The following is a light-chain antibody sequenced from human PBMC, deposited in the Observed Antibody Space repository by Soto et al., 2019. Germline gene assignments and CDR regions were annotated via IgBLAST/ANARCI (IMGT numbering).Light chain of an antibody. CDR3: QQGHNWPLT. Sequence: EIVMTQSPATLSVSPGERATLSCRASKSISTELAWYQQKPGQPPRLLIYSASTRATGVPARFTGSGSGSEFTLTSSWLQSEDFAVYYCQQGHNWPLTFGQGTRLDI. CDR2: SAS. V-gene: IGKV3-15*01. J-gene: IGKJ2*01. CDR1: KSISTE.